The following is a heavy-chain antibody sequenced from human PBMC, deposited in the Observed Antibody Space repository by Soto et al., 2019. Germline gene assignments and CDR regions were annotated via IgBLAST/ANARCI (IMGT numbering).Heavy chain of an antibody. CDR3: ARSRPPGLDLPGGIPWDAFDV. CDR1: GGAFSSSD. J-gene: IGHJ3*01. V-gene: IGHV1-69*01. Sequence: QVQLVQSGAEVKKPGSSVKVSCKASGGAFSSSDISWVRQAPGQGLEWMAGVIPIFGTTKNAQKFQGRVTVSADESTSTAYMELSSLRSEDTAVYYCARSRPPGLDLPGGIPWDAFDVWGQGTLVTVSS. D-gene: IGHD2-15*01. CDR2: VIPIFGTT.